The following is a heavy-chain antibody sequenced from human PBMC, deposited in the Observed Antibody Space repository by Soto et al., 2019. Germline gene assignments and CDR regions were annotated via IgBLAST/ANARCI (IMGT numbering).Heavy chain of an antibody. V-gene: IGHV4-59*02. CDR3: ARVGGYSYGLVDY. CDR2: IFHNGST. CDR1: GDSVYIYY. D-gene: IGHD5-18*01. Sequence: SDTLSLTCSVTGDSVYIYYWSWIRQSPGKGLEWIGYIFHNGSTSYNPSLKSRVTISVDTSKNQFSLKLSSVTAADTAVYYCARVGGYSYGLVDYWGQEPWSPSPQ. J-gene: IGHJ4*01.